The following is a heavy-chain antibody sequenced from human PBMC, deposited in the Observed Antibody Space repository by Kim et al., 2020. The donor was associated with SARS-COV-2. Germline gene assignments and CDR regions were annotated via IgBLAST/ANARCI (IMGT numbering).Heavy chain of an antibody. J-gene: IGHJ4*02. CDR3: AREKGAGTYKGFDS. D-gene: IGHD3-10*01. V-gene: IGHV4-4*02. CDR1: GGSISISNW. CDR2: IFHTGST. Sequence: SETLSLTCAVSGGSISISNWWHWVRQPPGKGPQWIGEIFHTGSTNYNPSLKSRVTMSVDKSKNQFSLNLNSVTAADSAMYYCAREKGAGTYKGFDSWGQG.